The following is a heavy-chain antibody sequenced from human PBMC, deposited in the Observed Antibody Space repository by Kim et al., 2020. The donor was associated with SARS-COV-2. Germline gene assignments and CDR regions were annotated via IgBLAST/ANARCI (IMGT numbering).Heavy chain of an antibody. D-gene: IGHD3-10*01. CDR3: ARDPELWFGEGQDLFQH. Sequence: GGSLRLSCAASGFTFSSYSMNWVRQAPGKGLEWVSYISSSSSTIYYADSVKGRFTISRDNAKNSLYLQMNSLRDEDTAVYYCARDPELWFGEGQDLFQHWGQGTLVTVSS. CDR2: ISSSSSTI. J-gene: IGHJ1*01. V-gene: IGHV3-48*02. CDR1: GFTFSSYS.